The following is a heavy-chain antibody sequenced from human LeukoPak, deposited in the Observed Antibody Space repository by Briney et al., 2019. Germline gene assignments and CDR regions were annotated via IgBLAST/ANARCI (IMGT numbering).Heavy chain of an antibody. V-gene: IGHV3-30*18. Sequence: PGGSLRLSCAASGFTFSSYGMHWVRQAPGKGLEWVAVMSYDGSNKYYADSVKGRFTISRDNSKNTLYLQMNSLRAEDTAVYYCAKDPREYSNYETPGGRTSDYWGQGALVTVSS. CDR1: GFTFSSYG. CDR3: AKDPREYSNYETPGGRTSDY. CDR2: MSYDGSNK. J-gene: IGHJ4*02. D-gene: IGHD4-11*01.